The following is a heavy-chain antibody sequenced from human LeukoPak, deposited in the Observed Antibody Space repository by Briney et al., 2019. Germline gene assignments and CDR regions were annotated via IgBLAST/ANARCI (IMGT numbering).Heavy chain of an antibody. J-gene: IGHJ4*02. CDR2: IYYSGST. CDR1: GVSISSYY. Sequence: SETLSLTCTVSGVSISSYYWSWIRQPPGKGLEWIGYIYYSGSTNYNPSLKSRVTISVDTSKYQFSLKLSSVTAADTAVYYCARGNMYYYDSSGYYLFDYGGQGTLATVS. D-gene: IGHD3-22*01. CDR3: ARGNMYYYDSSGYYLFDY. V-gene: IGHV4-59*01.